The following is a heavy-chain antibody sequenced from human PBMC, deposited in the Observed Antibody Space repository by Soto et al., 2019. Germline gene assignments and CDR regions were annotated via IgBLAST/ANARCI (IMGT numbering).Heavy chain of an antibody. CDR1: GFTFSSYG. V-gene: IGHV3-30*18. CDR3: AKSGGFGKAGFDY. CDR2: ISYDGSNK. D-gene: IGHD3-16*01. J-gene: IGHJ4*02. Sequence: GGSLRLSCAASGFTFSSYGMHWVRQAPGKGLEWVAVISYDGSNKYYADSVKGRFTISRDNSKNTLYLQMNSLRAEDTAVYYCAKSGGFGKAGFDYWGQGTLVTVSS.